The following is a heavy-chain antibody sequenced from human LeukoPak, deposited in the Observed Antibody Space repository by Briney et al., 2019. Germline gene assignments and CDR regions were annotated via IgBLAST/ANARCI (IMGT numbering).Heavy chain of an antibody. J-gene: IGHJ4*02. CDR3: ARDGVDY. V-gene: IGHV3-66*01. CDR1: GFTFSDYY. D-gene: IGHD3-16*01. CDR2: IYSGGST. Sequence: GGSLRLSCAASGFTFSDYYMSWVRQAPGKGLEWVSVIYSGGSTYYADSVKGRFTISRDNSKNTLYLQMNSLRAEDAAVYYCARDGVDYWGQRTLVTVSS.